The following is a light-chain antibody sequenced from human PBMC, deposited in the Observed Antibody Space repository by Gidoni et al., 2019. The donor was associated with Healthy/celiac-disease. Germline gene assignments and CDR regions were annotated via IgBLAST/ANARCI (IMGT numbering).Light chain of an antibody. V-gene: IGKV1-5*03. CDR2: KAS. J-gene: IGKJ1*01. CDR1: QSIGNL. Sequence: DIQITQSPSTLSASVGDRITITCRASQSIGNLLAWYQQEPGKAPKLLIFKASGLNSGVPLRFSGSGFGTEFTLAISSLQPDDFATYYCQQYSSLWTFGQGTKVEIK. CDR3: QQYSSLWT.